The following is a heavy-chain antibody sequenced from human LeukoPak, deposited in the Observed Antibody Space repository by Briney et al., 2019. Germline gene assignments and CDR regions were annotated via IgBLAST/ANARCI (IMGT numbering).Heavy chain of an antibody. Sequence: SVKVSRKASGGTFSSYAISWVRQAPGQGLERVGGIIPIFGTANYAQKFQGRVTITTDESTRTAYMELTSLRSEDTAVYYCARGQGYYGSGSYLPYWGQGTLVTVSS. CDR2: IIPIFGTA. J-gene: IGHJ4*02. D-gene: IGHD3-10*01. CDR3: ARGQGYYGSGSYLPY. V-gene: IGHV1-69*05. CDR1: GGTFSSYA.